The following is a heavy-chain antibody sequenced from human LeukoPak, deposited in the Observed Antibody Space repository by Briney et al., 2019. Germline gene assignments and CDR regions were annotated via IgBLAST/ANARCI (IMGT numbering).Heavy chain of an antibody. CDR3: ASGRTGVGNSLFYYFAY. V-gene: IGHV4-59*12. CDR2: IYYSGMT. D-gene: IGHD2/OR15-2a*01. Sequence: ETLSLTCTVSGGSISNYYWSWIRQPPGKRLEWLGYIYYSGMTKYNPSLQSRVTISEDTSKNQVSLKLSSVTAADTAVYFCASGRTGVGNSLFYYFAYWGQGILVTVSS. CDR1: GGSISNYY. J-gene: IGHJ4*02.